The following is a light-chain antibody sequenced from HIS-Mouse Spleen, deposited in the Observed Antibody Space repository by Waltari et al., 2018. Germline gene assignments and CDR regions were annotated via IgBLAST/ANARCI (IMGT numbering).Light chain of an antibody. V-gene: IGLV2-23*01. Sequence: QSALTQPASVSGSPGQSITISCPGTSSDVGSDNLVSWYQQHPGKAPKLMIYVGSKRPSGVSNRFSGSKSGNTASLTISGLQAEDEADYYCCSYAGSSTWVFGGGTKLTVL. CDR1: SSDVGSDNL. J-gene: IGLJ3*02. CDR3: CSYAGSSTWV. CDR2: VGS.